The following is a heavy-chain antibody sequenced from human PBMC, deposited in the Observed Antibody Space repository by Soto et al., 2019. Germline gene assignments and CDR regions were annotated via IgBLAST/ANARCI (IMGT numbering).Heavy chain of an antibody. J-gene: IGHJ4*02. Sequence: PGGLLRLSCAASGFTFRSYAMSWVRQAPGQGLEWVSAISGSGSNPYYADSVKGRFTISRDNSKNTLYLQMNSLRAEDTAVYYCAKDPSLVPDYWGQGTLVTVSS. CDR3: AKDPSLVPDY. CDR1: GFTFRSYA. V-gene: IGHV3-23*01. CDR2: ISGSGSNP.